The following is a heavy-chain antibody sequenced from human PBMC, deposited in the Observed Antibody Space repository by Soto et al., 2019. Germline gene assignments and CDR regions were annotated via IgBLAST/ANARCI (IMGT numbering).Heavy chain of an antibody. CDR2: IYWDDGK. Sequence: SGPTLVNPTQTFTLACTFSGFSLSTSGMGVGWIRQPPGKALEWLALIYWDDGKRYSPSLKSRLTITKDTSKNQVVLTMTNMDPVDTATYYCAHYSGTSSLDYWGQGTLVTVSS. CDR1: GFSLSTSGMG. CDR3: AHYSGTSSLDY. V-gene: IGHV2-5*02. J-gene: IGHJ4*02. D-gene: IGHD6-6*01.